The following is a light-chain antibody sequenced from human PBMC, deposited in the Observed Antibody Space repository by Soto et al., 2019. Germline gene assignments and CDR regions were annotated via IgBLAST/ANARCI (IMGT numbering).Light chain of an antibody. Sequence: EIVLTQSPGTLSLSPGERATLSCRASQSVSSNYLAWYQQKPGQAPRLLIYGASTRATGIPDRFSGSGSGTDFPLTISRLEPEDFAVYYCQQYGRSPATFGQGTKLEIK. J-gene: IGKJ2*01. CDR1: QSVSSNY. CDR2: GAS. CDR3: QQYGRSPAT. V-gene: IGKV3-20*01.